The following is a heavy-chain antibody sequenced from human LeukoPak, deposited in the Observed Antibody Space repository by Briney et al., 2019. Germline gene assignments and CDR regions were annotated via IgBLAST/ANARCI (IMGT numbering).Heavy chain of an antibody. J-gene: IGHJ6*03. D-gene: IGHD4-17*01. CDR2: IYTSGST. V-gene: IGHV4-4*07. CDR3: ARDLSPLYGRYYYYHMDV. Sequence: KSSETLSLTCTVSGGSISSYHWSWIRQPAGKGLEWIGRIYTSGSTNYNPSLKRRVTMSLDTSKNQFSLKVTSVPAADTALYYCARDLSPLYGRYYYYHMDVWGKGTTVTVSS. CDR1: GGSISSYH.